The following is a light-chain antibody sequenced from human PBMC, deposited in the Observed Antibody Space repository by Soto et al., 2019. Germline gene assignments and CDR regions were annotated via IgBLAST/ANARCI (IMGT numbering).Light chain of an antibody. CDR3: QQYSASPRT. CDR1: RTVDGNY. Sequence: PGARATLSCRARRTVDGNYLAWYHQKPGQPPRLLIHSASTRAPGIPDRFSASGAGTDFTLTISRLEPEDSAVYYCQQYSASPRTFGPGTKVDIK. J-gene: IGKJ3*01. V-gene: IGKV3-20*01. CDR2: SAS.